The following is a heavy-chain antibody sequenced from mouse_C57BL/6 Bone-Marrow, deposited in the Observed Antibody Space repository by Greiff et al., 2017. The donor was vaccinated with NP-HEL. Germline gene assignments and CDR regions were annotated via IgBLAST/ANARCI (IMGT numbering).Heavy chain of an antibody. Sequence: VKLMESGAELVRPGASVTLSCKASGYTFTDYEMHWVKQTPVHGLEWIGAIDPETGGTAYNQKFKGKAILTADKSSSTAYMELRSLTSEDSAVYYCTRWAPPYAMDYWGQGTSVTVSS. J-gene: IGHJ4*01. V-gene: IGHV1-15*01. CDR3: TRWAPPYAMDY. CDR1: GYTFTDYE. CDR2: IDPETGGT.